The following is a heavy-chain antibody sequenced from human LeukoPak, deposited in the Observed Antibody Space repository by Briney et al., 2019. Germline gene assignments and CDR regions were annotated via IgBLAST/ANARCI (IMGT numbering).Heavy chain of an antibody. Sequence: PSETLSLTCTVSGGSISSYYWSWIRQPPGKGLEWIGYIYYSGSTNYSPSLKSRVTISVDTSKNQFSLKLSSVTAADTAVYYCARDAGYSYDHWGQGTLVTVSS. CDR1: GGSISSYY. V-gene: IGHV4-59*01. CDR2: IYYSGST. CDR3: ARDAGYSYDH. D-gene: IGHD5-18*01. J-gene: IGHJ4*02.